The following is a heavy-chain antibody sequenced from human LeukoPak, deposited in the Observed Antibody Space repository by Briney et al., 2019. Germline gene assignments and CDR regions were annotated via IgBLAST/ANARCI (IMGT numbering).Heavy chain of an antibody. J-gene: IGHJ6*03. CDR3: ARDRSIMVRGVRILDYYYYYMDV. Sequence: SGGSLRLSCAASGFTFSNYWMRWVRQAPGKGLEWVTNIKQDGSEKPYVDSVKGRFTISRDNAKNSLYLQMNSLRAEDTAVYYCARDRSIMVRGVRILDYYYYYMDVWGKGTTVTISS. D-gene: IGHD3-10*01. CDR1: GFTFSNYW. CDR2: IKQDGSEK. V-gene: IGHV3-7*01.